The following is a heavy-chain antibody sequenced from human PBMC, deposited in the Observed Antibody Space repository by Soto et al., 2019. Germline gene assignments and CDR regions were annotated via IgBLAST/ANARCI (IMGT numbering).Heavy chain of an antibody. V-gene: IGHV4-30-2*01. J-gene: IGHJ4*02. Sequence: QLQLQESGSGRVKPSQTLSLTCAVSGGSISSGGYSWSCIRQPPGKGLEWIGYIYHSGSTYYNPSRKSRVTISVDRSKNQFSLQLSSVTAADTAVYYCARTSNGDYDPLILDYWGQGNLVTVSS. D-gene: IGHD4-17*01. CDR3: ARTSNGDYDPLILDY. CDR1: GGSISSGGYS. CDR2: IYHSGST.